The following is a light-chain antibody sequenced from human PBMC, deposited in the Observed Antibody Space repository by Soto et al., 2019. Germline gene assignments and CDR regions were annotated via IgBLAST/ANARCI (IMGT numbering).Light chain of an antibody. V-gene: IGLV2-8*01. Sequence: QSVLTQPPSASGSPGQSVTISCTGTSSDVGHYHYVSWYQQHPGKAPKLMIYEVNKRPSGVPDRFSGSKSGNTASLTVSGLQAEDEAYYFCSSYAGSNNFVFGTGTKLTVL. CDR1: SSDVGHYHY. J-gene: IGLJ1*01. CDR2: EVN. CDR3: SSYAGSNNFV.